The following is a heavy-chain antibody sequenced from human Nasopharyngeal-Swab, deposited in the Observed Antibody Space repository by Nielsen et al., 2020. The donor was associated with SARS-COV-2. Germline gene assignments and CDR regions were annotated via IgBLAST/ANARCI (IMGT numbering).Heavy chain of an antibody. J-gene: IGHJ4*02. D-gene: IGHD6-25*01. CDR3: AGHPADFDY. Sequence: WIRQPPGKGLEWIGEMKPSGITNYNPSLKSRVAISIDTSKNQFFLNLRSVTAADTAVYYWAGHPADFDYWGQGTLVTVSS. V-gene: IGHV4-34*01. CDR2: MKPSGIT.